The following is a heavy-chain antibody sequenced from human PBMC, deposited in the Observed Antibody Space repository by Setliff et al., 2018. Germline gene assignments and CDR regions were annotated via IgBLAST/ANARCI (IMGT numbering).Heavy chain of an antibody. CDR2: IWNDGSSK. CDR3: ARNWVTAQHYYYGMDV. CDR1: GSTFSNYG. V-gene: IGHV3-33*01. D-gene: IGHD2-21*02. J-gene: IGHJ6*02. Sequence: PGGSLRLSCVASGSTFSNYGMHWVRQAPGKGLEWVALIWNDGSSKFYGDSVKGRFTISRDNSKNTLYLQMDSLRAEDTAVYYCARNWVTAQHYYYGMDVWGQGTTVTVSS.